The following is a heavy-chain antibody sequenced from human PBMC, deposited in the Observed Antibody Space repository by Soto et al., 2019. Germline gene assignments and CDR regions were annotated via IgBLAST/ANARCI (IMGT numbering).Heavy chain of an antibody. CDR2: ISYDGSNK. CDR3: ARPPYYYDSSGGLDY. CDR1: GFTFSSYA. Sequence: GSLRLSCAASGFTFSSYAMHWVRQAPGKGLEWVAVISYDGSNKYYADSVKGRFTISRDNSKNTLYLQMNSLRAEDTAVYYCARPPYYYDSSGGLDYWGQGTLVTVSS. J-gene: IGHJ4*02. V-gene: IGHV3-30-3*01. D-gene: IGHD3-22*01.